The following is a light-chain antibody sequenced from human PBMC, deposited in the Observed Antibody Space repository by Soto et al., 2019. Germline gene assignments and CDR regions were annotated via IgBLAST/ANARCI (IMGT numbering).Light chain of an antibody. CDR1: QDISTF. CDR2: DAS. CDR3: QQHDDYSHAT. J-gene: IGKJ2*01. V-gene: IGKV1-5*01. Sequence: DIPMTQSPSTLSASVGDRVTISCRASQDISTFLAWYQHKPGKAPKLLIYDASTLQTGVPSRFRGSGFGTEFTLTISGLQPDDFATYYCQQHDDYSHATFGQGTTVDIK.